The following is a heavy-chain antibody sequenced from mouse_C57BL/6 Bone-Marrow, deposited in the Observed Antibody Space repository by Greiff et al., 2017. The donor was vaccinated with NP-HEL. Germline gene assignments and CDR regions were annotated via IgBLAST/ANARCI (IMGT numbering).Heavy chain of an antibody. CDR1: GFTFSDFY. Sequence: EVQLVESGGGLVQPGRSLRLSCATSGFTFSDFYMEWVRQAPGKGLEWIAASRNKANDYTTEYSASVKGRFIVSRDTSQSILYLQMNALRAEDTAIYYCARDNWDWYFDVWGTGTTVTVSS. J-gene: IGHJ1*03. CDR3: ARDNWDWYFDV. D-gene: IGHD4-1*01. CDR2: SRNKANDYTT. V-gene: IGHV7-1*01.